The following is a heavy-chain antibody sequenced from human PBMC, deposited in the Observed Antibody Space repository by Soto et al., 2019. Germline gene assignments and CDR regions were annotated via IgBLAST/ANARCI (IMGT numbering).Heavy chain of an antibody. CDR3: ARDRRSGSYSAFDI. D-gene: IGHD1-26*01. J-gene: IGHJ3*02. CDR1: GRTFSSYA. Sequence: SVKVSCKASGRTFSSYAISWVRQAPGQGLEWMGGIIPIFGTANYAQKFQGRVTITADKSTSTAYMELSSLRSEDTAVYYCARDRRSGSYSAFDIWGQGTMVTVSS. V-gene: IGHV1-69*06. CDR2: IIPIFGTA.